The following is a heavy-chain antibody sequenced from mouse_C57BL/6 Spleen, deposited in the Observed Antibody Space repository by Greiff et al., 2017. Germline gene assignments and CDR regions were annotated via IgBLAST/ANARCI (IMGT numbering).Heavy chain of an antibody. V-gene: IGHV1-50*01. J-gene: IGHJ2*01. CDR2: IDPSDSYT. Sequence: VQLQQPGAELVKPGASVKLSCKASGYTFTSYWMQWVKQRPGQGLEWIGEIDPSDSYTNYNQKFKGKATLTVDTSSSTAYMQLSSLTSEDSAVYYCARGDSSGYLYYFDYWGQGTTLTVSS. CDR1: GYTFTSYW. D-gene: IGHD3-2*02. CDR3: ARGDSSGYLYYFDY.